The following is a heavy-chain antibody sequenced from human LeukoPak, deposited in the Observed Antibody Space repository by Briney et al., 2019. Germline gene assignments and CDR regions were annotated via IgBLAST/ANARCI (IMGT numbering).Heavy chain of an antibody. D-gene: IGHD3-10*01. J-gene: IGHJ6*03. CDR1: GGSISSSSYY. CDR3: ARGGITMVRGVIYYYYMDV. CDR2: IYYSGST. V-gene: IGHV4-39*07. Sequence: PSETLSLTCAVSGGSISSSSYYWGWIRQPPGKGLEWIGSIYYSGSTYYNPSLKSRVTISVDTSKNQFSLKLSSVTAADTAVYYCARGGITMVRGVIYYYYMDVWGKGTTVTVSS.